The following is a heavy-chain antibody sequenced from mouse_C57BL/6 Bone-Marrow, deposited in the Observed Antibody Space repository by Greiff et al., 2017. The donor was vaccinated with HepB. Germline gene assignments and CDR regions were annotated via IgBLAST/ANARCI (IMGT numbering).Heavy chain of an antibody. J-gene: IGHJ4*01. Sequence: VQVVESGAELAKPGASVKLSCKASGYTFTSYWMHWVKQRPGQGLEWIGYINPSSGYTKYNQKFKDKATLTADKSSSTAYMQLSSLTYEDSAVYYCARSLLSNGVMDYWGQGTSVTVSS. CDR1: GYTFTSYW. D-gene: IGHD6-1*01. CDR2: INPSSGYT. CDR3: ARSLLSNGVMDY. V-gene: IGHV1-7*01.